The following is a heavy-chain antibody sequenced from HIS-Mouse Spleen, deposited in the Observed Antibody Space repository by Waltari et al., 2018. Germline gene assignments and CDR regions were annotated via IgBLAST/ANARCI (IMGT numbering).Heavy chain of an antibody. Sequence: QLQLQESGPGLVKPSETLSLTCTVSGGSISISTYYWARIRQPPGKGLEWIGSIYYSGSTYYNPSLKSRVTISVDTSKNQFSLKLSSVTAADTAVYYCAREIPYSSSWYDWYFDLWGRGTLVTVSS. V-gene: IGHV4-39*07. CDR3: AREIPYSSSWYDWYFDL. CDR2: IYYSGST. CDR1: GGSISISTYY. D-gene: IGHD6-13*01. J-gene: IGHJ2*01.